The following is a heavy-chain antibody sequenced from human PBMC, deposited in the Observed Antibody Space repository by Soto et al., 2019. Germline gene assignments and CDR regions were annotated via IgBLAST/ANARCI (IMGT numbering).Heavy chain of an antibody. CDR3: ARDMGFGLSDY. J-gene: IGHJ4*02. V-gene: IGHV1-3*01. CDR2: INAGNGNT. CDR1: GYTFTSYA. Sequence: QVQLVQSGAEVKKPGASVKVSCKASGYTFTSYAMHWVRQAPGQRLEWMGWINAGNGNTKYSQKFQGRVTITRDTSVSTAYMELSSLRSEDTAVYYCARDMGFGLSDYWGQGTLVTVSS. D-gene: IGHD3-10*01.